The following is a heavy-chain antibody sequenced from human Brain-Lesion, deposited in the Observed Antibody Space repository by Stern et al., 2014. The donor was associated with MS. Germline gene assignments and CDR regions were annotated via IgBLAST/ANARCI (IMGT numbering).Heavy chain of an antibody. Sequence: QLVESGPGLVKPSETLSLTCTVAGGSVSSTSYAWAWIRQPPGKGLEWIGTIYYCGNTYYSPSLKSRLTLSLDTAQNQFLLQRRSVTAADTAVYYCAGEEDIRYCSGGSCTGNWFDPWGQGTLVTVSS. V-gene: IGHV4-39*01. CDR2: IYYCGNT. D-gene: IGHD2-15*01. CDR1: GGSVSSTSYA. CDR3: AGEEDIRYCSGGSCTGNWFDP. J-gene: IGHJ5*02.